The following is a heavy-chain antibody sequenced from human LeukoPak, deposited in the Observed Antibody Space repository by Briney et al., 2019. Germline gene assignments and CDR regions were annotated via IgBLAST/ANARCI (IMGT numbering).Heavy chain of an antibody. CDR2: IYHSGST. CDR1: GYSISSGYY. V-gene: IGHV4-38-2*02. J-gene: IGHJ4*02. CDR3: ARIAVAGTQGDY. Sequence: SETLSLTCTVSGYSISSGYYWGWIQQPPGKGLEWIGSIYHSGSTYYNPSLKSRVTISVDTSKNQFSLKLSSVTAADTAVYYCARIAVAGTQGDYWGQGTLVTVSS. D-gene: IGHD6-19*01.